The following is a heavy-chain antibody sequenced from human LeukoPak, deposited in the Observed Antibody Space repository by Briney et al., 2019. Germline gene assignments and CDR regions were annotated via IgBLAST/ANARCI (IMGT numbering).Heavy chain of an antibody. V-gene: IGHV3-23*01. CDR1: GFTFSSYG. CDR3: XXXSRYYDILTGWSY. CDR2: ISGSGGST. Sequence: GGSLRLSCAASGFTFSSYGMSWVRQAPGKGLEWVSAISGSGGSTYYADSVKGRFTISRDNSKNTLYLQMNSLRAEDTAVYYXXXXSRYYDILTGWSYWGQGTLVTVSS. J-gene: IGHJ4*02. D-gene: IGHD3-9*01.